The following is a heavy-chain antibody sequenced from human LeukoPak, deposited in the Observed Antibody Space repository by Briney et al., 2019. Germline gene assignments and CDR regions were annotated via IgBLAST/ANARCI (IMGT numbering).Heavy chain of an antibody. CDR3: VREYYDSSGYYLVGY. V-gene: IGHV1-18*01. Sequence: ASVNVSCKASGYTFTSYGISWVRQAPGQGREGVGWIYAYNGSKNYVQKLHGRVTLPTDTPTSTAYMYPSGQRADGRPGHYCVREYYDSSGYYLVGYWGEGTLVTVSS. CDR1: GYTFTSYG. D-gene: IGHD3-22*01. CDR2: IYAYNGSK. J-gene: IGHJ4*02.